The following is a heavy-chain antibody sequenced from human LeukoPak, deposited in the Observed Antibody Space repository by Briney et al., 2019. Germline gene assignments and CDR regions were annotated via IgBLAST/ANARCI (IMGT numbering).Heavy chain of an antibody. Sequence: ASVKVSCKASGYTFTSYDINWVRQATGQGLEWMGWMNPNSGNTGYAQKFQGRVTMTRNTSISTAYMELSSLRSEDTAVYYCASSPPPYYDFWSGYYRDYGMDVWGQGTTVTVSS. CDR3: ASSPPPYYDFWSGYYRDYGMDV. CDR2: MNPNSGNT. CDR1: GYTFTSYD. V-gene: IGHV1-8*01. J-gene: IGHJ6*02. D-gene: IGHD3-3*01.